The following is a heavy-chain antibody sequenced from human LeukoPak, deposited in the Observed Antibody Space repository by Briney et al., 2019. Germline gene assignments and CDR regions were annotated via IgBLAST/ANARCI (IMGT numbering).Heavy chain of an antibody. V-gene: IGHV3-30*04. CDR1: GFTFSSYA. D-gene: IGHD4-23*01. CDR3: ARERHYGGNSDFDY. Sequence: GGSLRLSCAASGFTFSSYAMHWVRQAPGKGLEWVAVIPYDGSNKYYADSVKGRFTISRDNSKNTLYLQMNSLRAEDTAVYYCARERHYGGNSDFDYWGQGTLVTVSS. J-gene: IGHJ4*02. CDR2: IPYDGSNK.